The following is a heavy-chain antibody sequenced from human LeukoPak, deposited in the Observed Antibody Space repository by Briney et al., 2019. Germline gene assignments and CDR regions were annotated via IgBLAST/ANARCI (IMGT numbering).Heavy chain of an antibody. J-gene: IGHJ3*02. CDR2: ISSSGSTI. CDR3: AREAAYGGNSRGAFDI. Sequence: GGSLRLSCAASGFTFSSYSMNWVRQAPGKGLEWVSYISSSGSTIYYADSVKGRFTISRDNAKNSLYLQMNSLRAEDTAVYYCAREAAYGGNSRGAFDIWGQGTMVTVSS. D-gene: IGHD4-23*01. V-gene: IGHV3-48*04. CDR1: GFTFSSYS.